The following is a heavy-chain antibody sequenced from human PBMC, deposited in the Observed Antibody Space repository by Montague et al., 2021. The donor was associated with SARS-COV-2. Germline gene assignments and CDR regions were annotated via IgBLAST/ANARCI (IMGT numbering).Heavy chain of an antibody. V-gene: IGHV4-39*01. Sequence: SETLSLTCTVSGASISSGSYFWAWIRQPPGKGLEWIGGVHYGGSTYYNPSLKSRVTTSVDTSKNQFSLRLSSVTAADTALYYCVCVDTAVVTFDYWGQGTLVTVSS. J-gene: IGHJ4*02. CDR1: GASISSGSYF. D-gene: IGHD5-18*01. CDR2: VHYGGST. CDR3: VCVDTAVVTFDY.